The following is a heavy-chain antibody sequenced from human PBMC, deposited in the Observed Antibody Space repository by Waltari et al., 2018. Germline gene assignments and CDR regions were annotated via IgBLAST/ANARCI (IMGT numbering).Heavy chain of an antibody. CDR1: GFTFSSYA. J-gene: IGHJ6*02. CDR2: ISGSGGST. CDR3: AKPVAGPSWGMDV. D-gene: IGHD6-19*01. Sequence: EVQLLESGGGLVQPGGSLRLSCAASGFTFSSYAMSWVRQAPGKGLEWVSAISGSGGSTYYSDAVKGRFTISIDNSKNTRDLQMNSLRAEDTAVHYCAKPVAGPSWGMDVWGQGTTVTVSS. V-gene: IGHV3-23*01.